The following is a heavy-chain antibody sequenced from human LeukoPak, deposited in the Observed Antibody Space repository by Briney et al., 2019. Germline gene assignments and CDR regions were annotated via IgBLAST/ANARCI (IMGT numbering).Heavy chain of an antibody. CDR3: ARLGYYYDSGGSYYAIDY. D-gene: IGHD3-22*01. J-gene: IGHJ4*02. Sequence: SETLSLTCIVSGGSISGYYWSWTRQPPGKGLEWIGHIYYSGSTNYNPPLKSRVSISVDTSKNQFSLKLSSVTAADTAVYYCARLGYYYDSGGSYYAIDYWGQGTLVTVSS. CDR2: IYYSGST. V-gene: IGHV4-59*01. CDR1: GGSISGYY.